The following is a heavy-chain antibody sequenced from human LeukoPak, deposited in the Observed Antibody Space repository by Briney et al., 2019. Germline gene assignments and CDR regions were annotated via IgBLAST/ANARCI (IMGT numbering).Heavy chain of an antibody. CDR1: GFTFSNYG. CDR2: ISSDERTT. Sequence: GGSLRLSCVASGFTFSNYGMHWARQAPGKGLEWVAVISSDERTTYYADSVKGRFTISRDNSKNTLYLQMNSLRAEDTAVYYCARDGGEDYWGQGTLVTVSS. D-gene: IGHD3-16*01. V-gene: IGHV3-30*03. J-gene: IGHJ4*02. CDR3: ARDGGEDY.